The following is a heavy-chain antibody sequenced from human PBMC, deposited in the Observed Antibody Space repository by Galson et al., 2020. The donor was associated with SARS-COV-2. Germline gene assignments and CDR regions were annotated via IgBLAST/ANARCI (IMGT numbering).Heavy chain of an antibody. D-gene: IGHD6-19*01. V-gene: IGHV3-7*01. Sequence: GESLKISCAASGFTFSNNWMTWVRQAPGKGLEWVANMNQDGSEKYYVDSVKGRFSISRDNAKNSLYLQMNSLRVEDTAVYYCARGGSDSAWYWVYWGQGTLVTVSS. CDR3: ARGGSDSAWYWVY. CDR1: GFTFSNNW. CDR2: MNQDGSEK. J-gene: IGHJ4*02.